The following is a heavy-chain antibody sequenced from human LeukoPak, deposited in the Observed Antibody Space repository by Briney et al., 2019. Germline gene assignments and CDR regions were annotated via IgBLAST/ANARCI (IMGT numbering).Heavy chain of an antibody. V-gene: IGHV4-39*07. CDR3: ARGGYDSSGYYSDY. D-gene: IGHD3-22*01. CDR2: MYYSGST. CDR1: GASISGSNYY. J-gene: IGHJ4*02. Sequence: SETLSLTCTVSGASISGSNYYWGWIRQPPGKGLEWIGSMYYSGSTYYNPSLKSRVTISVDTSKNQFSLKLSSVTAADTAVYYCARGGYDSSGYYSDYWGQGTLVTVSS.